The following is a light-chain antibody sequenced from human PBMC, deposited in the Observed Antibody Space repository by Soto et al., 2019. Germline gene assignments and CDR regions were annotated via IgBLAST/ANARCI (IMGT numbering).Light chain of an antibody. CDR3: SSYTRSSTLV. CDR2: EVS. J-gene: IGLJ1*01. Sequence: QSALTQPASVSGSPGQSITISCTGTSSDVGGYNYVSWYQQHPGKAPKLMIYEVSNRPSRVSNRFSGSKSGNTASQTISGLRAEDGADYYCSSYTRSSTLVFGTGTKLTVL. CDR1: SSDVGGYNY. V-gene: IGLV2-14*01.